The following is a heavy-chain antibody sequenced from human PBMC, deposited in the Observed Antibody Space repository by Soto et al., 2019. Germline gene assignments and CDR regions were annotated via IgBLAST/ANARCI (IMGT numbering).Heavy chain of an antibody. D-gene: IGHD3-16*01. CDR3: ATGRGSGGFDS. CDR1: GGTSNRFA. CDR2: SIPIFGTA. J-gene: IGHJ4*02. V-gene: IGHV1-69*01. Sequence: QVQLVQSGTEVKKPGSSVRVSCKASGGTSNRFAFSWVRQAPGQGLEWMGGSIPIFGTANYAPRFQGRATITADESTITGYMELSGLRSDDTATYYCATGRGSGGFDSWGQGTQVLVSS.